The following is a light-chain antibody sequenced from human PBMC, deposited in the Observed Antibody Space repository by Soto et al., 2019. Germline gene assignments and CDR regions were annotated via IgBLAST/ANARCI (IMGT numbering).Light chain of an antibody. Sequence: EIVMTQSPATLSVSPGERATLSCRASQSISNSLAWYQQKPGQAPSLLIYGASTRATGIPARFSGSGSGTEFTLTISSLQSEDYAVYYCQQYNNWPPRTFGQGTKLEIK. CDR3: QQYNNWPPRT. CDR2: GAS. V-gene: IGKV3-15*01. CDR1: QSISNS. J-gene: IGKJ2*01.